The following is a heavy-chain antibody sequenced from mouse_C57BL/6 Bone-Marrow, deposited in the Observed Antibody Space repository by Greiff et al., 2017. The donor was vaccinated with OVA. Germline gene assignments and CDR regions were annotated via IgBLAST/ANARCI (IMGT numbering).Heavy chain of an antibody. CDR1: GFTFSSYA. CDR3: ARDRWLEVVCAY. J-gene: IGHJ3*01. CDR2: ISAGGSYT. D-gene: IGHD1-1*02. V-gene: IGHV5-4*01. Sequence: EVQLMESGGGLVKPGGSLKLSCAASGFTFSSYAMSWVRQTPEKRLEWVATISAGGSYTYYPDNVKGRFTISRDNAKNNLYLQMSHLKSEETAMYYCARDRWLEVVCAYWGQGTLVTVSA.